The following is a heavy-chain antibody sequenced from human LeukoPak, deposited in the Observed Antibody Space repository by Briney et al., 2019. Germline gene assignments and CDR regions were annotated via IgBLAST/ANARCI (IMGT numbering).Heavy chain of an antibody. CDR1: GFTFDDYA. Sequence: GGSLRLSCAASGFTFDDYAMHWVRQAPGKGLEWVSGISWNSGSIGYADSVKGRFTISKDNAKNTVYLQMNSLRAEDTAVYYCVSFYETYWGQGTLVTVSS. J-gene: IGHJ4*02. V-gene: IGHV3-9*01. CDR3: VSFYETY. CDR2: ISWNSGSI. D-gene: IGHD2/OR15-2a*01.